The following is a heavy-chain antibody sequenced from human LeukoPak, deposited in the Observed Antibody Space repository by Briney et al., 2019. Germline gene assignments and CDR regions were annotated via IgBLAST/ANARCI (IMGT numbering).Heavy chain of an antibody. CDR2: ISGSGGST. J-gene: IGHJ4*02. D-gene: IGHD6-13*01. CDR3: AKGPDSGYSSRFCDC. CDR1: GFTFSSYA. V-gene: IGHV3-23*01. Sequence: GGSLRLSCAASGFTFSSYAMSWVRQAPGRGLEWVSAISGSGGSTYYADSVKGRFTISRDNSKITLYLQMSSLRAEDTAIYYCAKGPDSGYSSRFCDCWGQGTLVTVSS.